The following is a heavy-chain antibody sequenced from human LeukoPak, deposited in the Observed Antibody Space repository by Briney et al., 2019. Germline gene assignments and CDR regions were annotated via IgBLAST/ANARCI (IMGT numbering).Heavy chain of an antibody. CDR1: GGSISSGDYY. D-gene: IGHD6-13*01. J-gene: IGHJ4*02. CDR2: IYYSGST. CDR3: ARGPYSSSWPIDY. Sequence: PSETLSLTCTVSGGSISSGDYYWGWIRQPPGKGLEWIGYIYYSGSTYYNPSLKSRVTISVDTSKNQFSLKLSSVTAADTAVYYCARGPYSSSWPIDYWGQGTLVTVSS. V-gene: IGHV4-30-4*01.